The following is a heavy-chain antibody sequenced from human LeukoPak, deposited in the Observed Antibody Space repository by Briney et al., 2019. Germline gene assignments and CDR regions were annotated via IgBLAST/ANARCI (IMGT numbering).Heavy chain of an antibody. CDR3: ASQFTFGYDAFDI. J-gene: IGHJ3*02. D-gene: IGHD3-16*01. Sequence: ETLSLTCTVSGGSISSYYWSWIRQPPGKGLEWIGYIYYSGSTNYNPSLKRRVTISVAPSKNQFSLKLSSVTAADTAVYYCASQFTFGYDAFDIWGQGTMVTVSS. CDR2: IYYSGST. CDR1: GGSISSYY. V-gene: IGHV4-59*08.